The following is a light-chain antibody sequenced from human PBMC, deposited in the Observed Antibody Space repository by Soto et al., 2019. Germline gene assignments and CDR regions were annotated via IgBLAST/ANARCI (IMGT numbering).Light chain of an antibody. CDR3: CSYARSSTFWV. J-gene: IGLJ3*02. CDR1: SSDVGSYNL. Sequence: QSALTQPASVSGSPGQSITISCTGTSSDVGSYNLVSWYQQHPGKAPKLMIYEGSTRPSGVSNRFSGSKSGNTVSLTISGLQAEDEADYYCCSYARSSTFWVFGGGTKLTVL. CDR2: EGS. V-gene: IGLV2-23*03.